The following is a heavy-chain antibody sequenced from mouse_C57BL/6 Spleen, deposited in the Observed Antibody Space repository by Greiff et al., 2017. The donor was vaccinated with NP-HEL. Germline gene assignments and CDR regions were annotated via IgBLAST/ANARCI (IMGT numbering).Heavy chain of an antibody. V-gene: IGHV1-52*01. CDR3: ARGGITTGYFDV. D-gene: IGHD1-1*01. Sequence: QVQLQQPGAELVRPGSSVKLSCKASGYTFTSYWMHWVKQRPIQGLEWIGNIDPSDSETHYNQKFKDKATLTVDKSSSTAYMQLSSLTSEDSAVYYCARGGITTGYFDVWGTGTTVTVSS. CDR1: GYTFTSYW. J-gene: IGHJ1*03. CDR2: IDPSDSET.